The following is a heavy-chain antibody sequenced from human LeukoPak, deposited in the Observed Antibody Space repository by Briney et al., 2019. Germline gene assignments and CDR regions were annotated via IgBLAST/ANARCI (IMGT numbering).Heavy chain of an antibody. D-gene: IGHD1-26*01. J-gene: IGHJ4*02. CDR2: ISPSGNT. CDR1: GVSFTGSF. V-gene: IGHV4-59*01. CDR3: ARVDSGSYYEFDY. Sequence: SETLSLTCTVSGVSFTGSFWSWVRQPPGRGLEWIGYISPSGNTNYNPSLQSRISISVDTSKNQVSLKLRSATAADTAVYYCARVDSGSYYEFDYWGQGTLVTVSS.